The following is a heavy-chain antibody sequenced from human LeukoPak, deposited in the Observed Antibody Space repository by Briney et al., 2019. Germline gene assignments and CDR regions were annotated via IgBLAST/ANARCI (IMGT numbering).Heavy chain of an antibody. CDR2: ISGSGGST. D-gene: IGHD4-11*01. J-gene: IGHJ4*02. CDR3: ARGNYGLFDY. Sequence: GGSLRLSCAASGFTFSSYAMSWVRQAPGKGLEWVSAISGSGGSTYYADSVKGRFTISRDNAKNSLYLQMNSLRAEDTAVYYCARGNYGLFDYWGQGTLVTVSS. CDR1: GFTFSSYA. V-gene: IGHV3-23*01.